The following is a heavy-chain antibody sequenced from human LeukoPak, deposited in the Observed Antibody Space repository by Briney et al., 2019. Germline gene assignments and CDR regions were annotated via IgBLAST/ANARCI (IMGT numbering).Heavy chain of an antibody. J-gene: IGHJ4*02. V-gene: IGHV3-30*18. CDR2: IPYDGFNP. Sequence: GRSLRLSCAASGLTFSNYGMHWVRQAPGKGLEWVAVIPYDGFNPYYADSVKGRFTISRDNSKNTLWLQMNSLRAVDTAVYYCAKVKEMYSSGSYYFDYWGQGTLVTVSS. CDR3: AKVKEMYSSGSYYFDY. CDR1: GLTFSNYG. D-gene: IGHD6-19*01.